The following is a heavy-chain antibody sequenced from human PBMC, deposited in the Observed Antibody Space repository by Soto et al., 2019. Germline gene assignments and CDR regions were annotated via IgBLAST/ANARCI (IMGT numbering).Heavy chain of an antibody. CDR2: MSPYNGNT. CDR3: ARDYVRYSGYESDE. CDR1: GYTFTSYD. Sequence: ASVKVSCKASGYTFTSYDINWVRQATGQGLEWMGWMSPYNGNTNYAQKLQGRVTMTTNTSTSTAYMELRSLRSDDTAVYYCARDYVRYSGYESDEWGQGTLVTVSS. V-gene: IGHV1-18*01. J-gene: IGHJ4*02. D-gene: IGHD5-12*01.